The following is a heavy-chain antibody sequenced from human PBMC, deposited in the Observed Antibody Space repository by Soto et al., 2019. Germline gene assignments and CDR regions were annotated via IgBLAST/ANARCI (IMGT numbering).Heavy chain of an antibody. D-gene: IGHD1-7*01. CDR3: TRGGNYYFDY. CDR2: INGDGGTI. V-gene: IGHV3-74*01. J-gene: IGHJ4*02. Sequence: RGSPRLSCAASGFTFSTSWIHWVRQAPGKGLVWVSRINGDGGTINYADSVKGRFTISRDNAKNTVYLQMNSLSADDTAVYYCTRGGNYYFDYWGQGTLVTVSS. CDR1: GFTFSTSW.